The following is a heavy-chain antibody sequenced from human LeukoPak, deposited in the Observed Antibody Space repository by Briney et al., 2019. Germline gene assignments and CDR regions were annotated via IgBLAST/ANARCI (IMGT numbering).Heavy chain of an antibody. D-gene: IGHD2-15*01. V-gene: IGHV3-7*01. CDR1: GFTFSSYW. CDR2: INKDGSEK. CDR3: ARRYCSGGSCYSVDY. Sequence: PGGSLRLSCVASGFTFSSYWMSCVRQAPGTGLEWVGHINKDGSEKYYLDSVKGRFTISRDNAMDSLYLQMNSLRAEDTAVYYCARRYCSGGSCYSVDYWGQGTLVTVSS. J-gene: IGHJ4*02.